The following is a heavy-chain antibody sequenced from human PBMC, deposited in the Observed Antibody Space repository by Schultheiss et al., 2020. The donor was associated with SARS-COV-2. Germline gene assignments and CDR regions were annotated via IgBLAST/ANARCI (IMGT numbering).Heavy chain of an antibody. CDR3: VREDYDIVTSFDS. D-gene: IGHD3-9*01. Sequence: GGSLRLSCAASGFTFSTYAMTWVRQAPGKGLEWVSYISGPGTTIHYADSVKGRFTISRDNVKNSLYLQMNSLRAEDTAVYYCVREDYDIVTSFDSWGQGILVTVSS. CDR2: ISGPGTTI. J-gene: IGHJ4*02. V-gene: IGHV3-48*03. CDR1: GFTFSTYA.